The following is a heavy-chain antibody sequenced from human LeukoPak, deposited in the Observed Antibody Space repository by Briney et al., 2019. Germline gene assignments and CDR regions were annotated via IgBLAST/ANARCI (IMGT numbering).Heavy chain of an antibody. CDR1: GGSLSSYY. Sequence: SETLSLTCTVSGGSLSSYYWSWIRQPPGKGLEWIGCIYYSGSTNYNPSLKSRVTISVDTSKNEFSLKLSSVTAADTAVYYCAGLGAAEKLDYWGQGTLVTVSS. J-gene: IGHJ4*02. CDR3: AGLGAAEKLDY. CDR2: IYYSGST. D-gene: IGHD6-25*01. V-gene: IGHV4-59*08.